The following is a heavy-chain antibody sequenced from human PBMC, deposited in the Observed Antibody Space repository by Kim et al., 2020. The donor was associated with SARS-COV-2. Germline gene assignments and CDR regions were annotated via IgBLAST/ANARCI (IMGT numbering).Heavy chain of an antibody. CDR3: AKEISSGWFNYYYYGMDV. CDR2: ISYDGSNK. V-gene: IGHV3-30*18. D-gene: IGHD6-19*01. J-gene: IGHJ6*02. Sequence: GGSLRLSCAASGFTFSSYGMHWVRQAPGKGLEWVAVISYDGSNKYYADSVKGRFTISRDNSKNTLYLQMNSLRAEDTAVYYCAKEISSGWFNYYYYGMDVWGQGNTVTVSS. CDR1: GFTFSSYG.